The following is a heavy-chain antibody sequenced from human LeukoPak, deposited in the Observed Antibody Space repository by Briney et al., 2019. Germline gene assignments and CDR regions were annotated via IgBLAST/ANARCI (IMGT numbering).Heavy chain of an antibody. J-gene: IGHJ4*02. Sequence: PGGPLRLSCAATGFTVRGTHMSWVPQAPGKGLEWVSAIYTGEYKYHADFVMGRFTVSRDHSKNTLYLQFNNLRGEDTGVYYRARDQATVGGGLDSWGQGSLVTVSS. V-gene: IGHV3-53*01. CDR1: GFTVRGTH. CDR3: ARDQATVGGGLDS. D-gene: IGHD3-16*01. CDR2: IYTGEYK.